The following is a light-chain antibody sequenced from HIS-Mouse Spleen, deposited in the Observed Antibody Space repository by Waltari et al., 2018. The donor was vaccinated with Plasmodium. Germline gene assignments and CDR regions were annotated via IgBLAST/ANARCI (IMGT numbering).Light chain of an antibody. Sequence: SALTQPASVSGSPGQSFTISCPGTSSDVGSYNLVPWYQQHPGKAPKLMIYEGSKRPSGVSNRFSGSKSGNTASLTISGLQAEDEADYYCCSYAGSSTFVFGGGTKLTVL. CDR3: CSYAGSSTFV. V-gene: IGLV2-23*03. CDR2: EGS. CDR1: SSDVGSYNL. J-gene: IGLJ3*02.